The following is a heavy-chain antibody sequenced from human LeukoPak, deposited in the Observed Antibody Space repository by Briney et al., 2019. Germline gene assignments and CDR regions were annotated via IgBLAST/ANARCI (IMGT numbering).Heavy chain of an antibody. CDR3: ARVGGSSGYYPYYFDY. J-gene: IGHJ4*02. D-gene: IGHD3-22*01. Sequence: GGSLRLSCAASGFTFGNYWMHWVRQAPGKGLVWVSRINSDGSSTSYADSVKGRFTISRDNAKNTLYLQMNSLRAEDTAVYYCARVGGSSGYYPYYFDYWGQGTLVTVSS. V-gene: IGHV3-74*01. CDR1: GFTFGNYW. CDR2: INSDGSST.